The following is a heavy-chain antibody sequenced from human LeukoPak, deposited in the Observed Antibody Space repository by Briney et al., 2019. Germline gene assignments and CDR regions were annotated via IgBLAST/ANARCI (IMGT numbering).Heavy chain of an antibody. Sequence: PSETLSLTCPVSGWSLSNYHWRWLRQPACRGVAWIGRSYTSDNTNYDTAIKSRVTMSVDTSKNQFSLKLSSVAAADTAVYYCARDSSLLRPPGYYFDYWGQGTLVTVSS. CDR2: SYTSDNT. CDR1: GWSLSNYH. D-gene: IGHD2-15*01. V-gene: IGHV4-4*07. J-gene: IGHJ4*02. CDR3: ARDSSLLRPPGYYFDY.